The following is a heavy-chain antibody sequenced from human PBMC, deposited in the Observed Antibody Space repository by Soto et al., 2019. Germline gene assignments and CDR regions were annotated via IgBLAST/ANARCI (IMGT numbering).Heavy chain of an antibody. Sequence: EVQLVESGGGLVQPGGSLRLSCAASGFTFSSYSMNWVRQAPGKGLEWVSYISSSSSTIYYADSVKGRFTISRDNAKNSLYLQMNSLRDEDTVVYYCARPITHYDILTGYSYYYGMDVWGQGTTVTVSS. CDR1: GFTFSSYS. CDR2: ISSSSSTI. J-gene: IGHJ6*02. CDR3: ARPITHYDILTGYSYYYGMDV. V-gene: IGHV3-48*02. D-gene: IGHD3-9*01.